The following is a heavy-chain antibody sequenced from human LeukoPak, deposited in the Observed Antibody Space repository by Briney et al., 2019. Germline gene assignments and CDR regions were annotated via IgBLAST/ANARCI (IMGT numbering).Heavy chain of an antibody. J-gene: IGHJ6*03. Sequence: GGSLRLSCAASGFTFSSYWMSWVRQAPGKGLEWVANIKQDGSEKYYVDSVKGRFTISRDNAKNSLYLQMNSLRAEDTAVYYCARDQATAGAGYYYYYMDVWGKGTTVTVSS. CDR1: GFTFSSYW. CDR3: ARDQATAGAGYYYYYMDV. V-gene: IGHV3-7*01. D-gene: IGHD4/OR15-4a*01. CDR2: IKQDGSEK.